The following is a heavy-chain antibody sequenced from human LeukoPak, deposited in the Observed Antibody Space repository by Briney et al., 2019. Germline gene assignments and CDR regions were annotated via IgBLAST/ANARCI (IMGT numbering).Heavy chain of an antibody. Sequence: ASVKLSCTASGYTFTSYYMHWVRQAPGQGLEWMGIINPSGGTTRHAQRFQGRVTMTRDTSTSTVYMELSSLRSEDTAVYDCARTRGYSDYELDYWGQGTLVTVSS. CDR3: ARTRGYSDYELDY. CDR1: GYTFTSYY. V-gene: IGHV1-46*01. D-gene: IGHD5-12*01. J-gene: IGHJ4*02. CDR2: INPSGGTT.